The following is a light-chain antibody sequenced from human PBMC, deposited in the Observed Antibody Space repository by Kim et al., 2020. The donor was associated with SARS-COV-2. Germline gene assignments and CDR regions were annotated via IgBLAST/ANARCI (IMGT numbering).Light chain of an antibody. Sequence: ALGKTVRSTCQGDSLRSYYASWYQQKQGQAPVLVIYGKNNRPSGIPDRFSGSSSGNTASLTITGAQAEDEADYYCNSRDSSGNHVVFGGGTQLTVL. CDR1: SLRSYY. V-gene: IGLV3-19*01. CDR2: GKN. CDR3: NSRDSSGNHVV. J-gene: IGLJ2*01.